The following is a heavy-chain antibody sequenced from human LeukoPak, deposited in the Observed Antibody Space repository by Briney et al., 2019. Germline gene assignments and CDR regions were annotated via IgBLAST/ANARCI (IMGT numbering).Heavy chain of an antibody. V-gene: IGHV1-3*01. J-gene: IGHJ3*02. CDR3: ALDSSGYYLGAFDI. CDR2: INAGNGNT. CDR1: GYTFTSYA. D-gene: IGHD3-22*01. Sequence: ASVKVSCKASGYTFTSYAMHWVRQAPGQRLEWMGWINAGNGNTKYSQEFQGRVTMTTDTSTSTAYMELRSLRSDDTAVYYCALDSSGYYLGAFDIWGQGTMVTVSS.